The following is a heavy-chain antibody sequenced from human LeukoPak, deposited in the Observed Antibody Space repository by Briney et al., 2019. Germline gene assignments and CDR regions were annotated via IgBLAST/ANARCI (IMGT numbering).Heavy chain of an antibody. V-gene: IGHV3-23*01. J-gene: IGHJ3*01. Sequence: SGGSLRLSCAASGFSFHSYAMAWVRQAPGEGLEWVAGISGSAVSTHYADSVKGRFTISRDNSKNTLYVQMNGLEVEDTATYYCTKIIDYGALDASDPWGQGTVVLVSS. D-gene: IGHD4-17*01. CDR1: GFSFHSYA. CDR2: ISGSAVST. CDR3: TKIIDYGALDASDP.